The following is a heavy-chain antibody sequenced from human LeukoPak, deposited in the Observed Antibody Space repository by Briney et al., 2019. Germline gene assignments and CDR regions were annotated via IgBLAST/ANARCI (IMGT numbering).Heavy chain of an antibody. CDR3: ARGAVTMVRGVIVYYGMDV. V-gene: IGHV3-30*03. CDR1: GFTFSNYW. CDR2: ISYDGSNK. J-gene: IGHJ6*02. Sequence: PGGSLRLSCAASGFTFSNYWMSWVRQAPGKGLEWVAVISYDGSNKYYADSVKGRFTISRDNSKNTLYLQMNSLRAEDTAVYYCARGAVTMVRGVIVYYGMDVWGQGTTVTVSS. D-gene: IGHD3-10*01.